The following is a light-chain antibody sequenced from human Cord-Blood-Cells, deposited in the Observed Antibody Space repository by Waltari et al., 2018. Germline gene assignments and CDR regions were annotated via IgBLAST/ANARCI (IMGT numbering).Light chain of an antibody. V-gene: IGKV1-39*01. CDR2: AAS. Sequence: DIQMTQSPSSLSASVGDRVTITCRASQSISSYLNWYQQKPGKAPKLLTYAASSLQSGVPSRFSGSQSGTAFTLTISSLQPEDFATYYCQQSYSTPYSFGQGTKLEMK. CDR3: QQSYSTPYS. CDR1: QSISSY. J-gene: IGKJ2*03.